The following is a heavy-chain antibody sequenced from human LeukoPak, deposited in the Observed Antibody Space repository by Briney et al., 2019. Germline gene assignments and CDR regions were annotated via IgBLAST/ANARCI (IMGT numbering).Heavy chain of an antibody. CDR3: ARPGATATDGFDI. CDR2: IYYSGST. CDR1: GDSITNGYY. J-gene: IGHJ3*02. V-gene: IGHV4-38-2*01. Sequence: SETLSLTCVVSGDSITNGYYWGWIRQPPGKGLLWIGSIYYSGSTYYNPSVKSRVTISVDTTKNQLSLRVNSVTAADTAVYYCARPGATATDGFDIWGQGTLVTVSS. D-gene: IGHD2-2*01.